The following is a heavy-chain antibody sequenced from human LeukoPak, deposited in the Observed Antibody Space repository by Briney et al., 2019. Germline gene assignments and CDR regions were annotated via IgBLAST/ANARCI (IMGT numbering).Heavy chain of an antibody. V-gene: IGHV4-39*07. Sequence: SETLSLTCTVSGGSISSSSYYWGWIRQPPGKGLEWIGTIYYSGSTYYNPSLKSRVTISVDTSKNQFSLKLSSVTAADTAVYYCARESYYIWDYYFDYWGQGTLVTVSS. D-gene: IGHD3-10*01. CDR2: IYYSGST. J-gene: IGHJ4*02. CDR3: ARESYYIWDYYFDY. CDR1: GGSISSSSYY.